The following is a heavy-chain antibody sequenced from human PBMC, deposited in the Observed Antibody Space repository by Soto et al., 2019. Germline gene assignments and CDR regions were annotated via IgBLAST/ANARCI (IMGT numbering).Heavy chain of an antibody. D-gene: IGHD2-15*01. CDR2: IVVGSGNT. CDR3: AADPGVYCSGGSCYGLDY. J-gene: IGHJ4*02. V-gene: IGHV1-58*01. CDR1: GFTFTSSA. Sequence: SAKVSCKASGFTFTSSAVQWVRQARGQRLEEIGWIVVGSGNTNYAQKFQERVTITRDMSTSTAYMELSSLRSEDAAVYYCAADPGVYCSGGSCYGLDYWGQGTLVTVSS.